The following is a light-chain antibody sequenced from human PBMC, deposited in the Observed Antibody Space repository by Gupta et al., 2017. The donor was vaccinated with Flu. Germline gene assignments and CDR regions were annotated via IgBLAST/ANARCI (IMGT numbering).Light chain of an antibody. Sequence: DIVMTQSPLSLPVTPGEPASIPCRSSQSLLHSNGYNYLDWYLQKPGQSPQLLIYLGSNRASGVPDRCSGSGSGTDFTLKISRVEAEDVGVYYCMQALQTPRTFGQGTKVEIK. CDR1: QSLLHSNGYNY. CDR2: LGS. CDR3: MQALQTPRT. V-gene: IGKV2-28*01. J-gene: IGKJ1*01.